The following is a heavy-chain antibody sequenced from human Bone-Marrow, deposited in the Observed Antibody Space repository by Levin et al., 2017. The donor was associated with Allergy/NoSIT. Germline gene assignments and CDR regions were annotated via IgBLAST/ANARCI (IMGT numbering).Heavy chain of an antibody. CDR2: ISYDGSNK. D-gene: IGHD3-10*01. V-gene: IGHV3-30-3*01. J-gene: IGHJ3*02. CDR3: ARDPGAYAFDI. Sequence: PGGSLRLSCAASGFTFSSYAMHWVRQAPGKGLEWVAVISYDGSNKYYADSVKGRSTISRDNSKNTLYLQMNSLRAEDTAVYYCARDPGAYAFDIWGQGTMVTVSS. CDR1: GFTFSSYA.